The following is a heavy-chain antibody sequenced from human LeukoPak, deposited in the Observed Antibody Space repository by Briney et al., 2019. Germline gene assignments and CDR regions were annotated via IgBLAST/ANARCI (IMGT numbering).Heavy chain of an antibody. J-gene: IGHJ2*01. V-gene: IGHV1-18*01. CDR1: GYTFTSYG. D-gene: IGHD1-26*01. CDR2: ISAYNGNT. Sequence: ASVKVSCKASGYTFTSYGISWVRQAPGQGLEWMGWISAYNGNTNYAQKLQGRVTMTTDTSTSTACMELRSLRSDDTAVYYCARDGGSYGYWYFDLWGRGTLVTVSS. CDR3: ARDGGSYGYWYFDL.